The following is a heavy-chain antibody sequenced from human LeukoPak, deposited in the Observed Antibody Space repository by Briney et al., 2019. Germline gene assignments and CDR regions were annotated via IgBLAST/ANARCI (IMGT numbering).Heavy chain of an antibody. CDR2: MNPNSGNT. CDR1: GYTFTSYD. J-gene: IGHJ5*02. D-gene: IGHD6-13*01. V-gene: IGHV1-8*01. CDR3: ARFETAGNWFDP. Sequence: ASVKVSCKASGYTFTSYDISWVRQATGQGLEWMGWMNPNSGNTGYAQKFQGRVTMTRNTSISTAYMELSSLRSEDTAVYYCARFETAGNWFDPWGQGTLVTVSS.